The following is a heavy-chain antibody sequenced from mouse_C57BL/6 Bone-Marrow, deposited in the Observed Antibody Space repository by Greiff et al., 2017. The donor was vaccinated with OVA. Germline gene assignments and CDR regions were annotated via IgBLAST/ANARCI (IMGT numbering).Heavy chain of an antibody. CDR3: TLGIYYDYDEGY. Sequence: EVKLMESGAELVRPGASVKLSCTASGFNIKDDYMHWVKQRPEQGLEWIGWIDPENGDTEYASKFQGKATITADTSSNTAYLQLSSLTSEDTAVYYCTLGIYYDYDEGYWGQGTTLTVSS. CDR1: GFNIKDDY. CDR2: IDPENGDT. V-gene: IGHV14-4*01. J-gene: IGHJ2*01. D-gene: IGHD2-4*01.